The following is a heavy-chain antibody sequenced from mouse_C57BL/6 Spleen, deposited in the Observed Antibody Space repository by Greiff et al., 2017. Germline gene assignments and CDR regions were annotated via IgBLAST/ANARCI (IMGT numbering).Heavy chain of an antibody. CDR2: INPNNGGT. D-gene: IGHD1-1*01. CDR3: ARLLITTVAYYYAMDY. CDR1: GYTFTDYY. J-gene: IGHJ4*01. V-gene: IGHV1-26*01. Sequence: EVQLQQSGPELVKPGASVKISCKASGYTFTDYYMNWVKQSHGKSLEWIGDINPNNGGTSYNQKFKGKATLTVDKSSSTAYMELRSLTSEDSAVYYCARLLITTVAYYYAMDYWGQGTSVTVSS.